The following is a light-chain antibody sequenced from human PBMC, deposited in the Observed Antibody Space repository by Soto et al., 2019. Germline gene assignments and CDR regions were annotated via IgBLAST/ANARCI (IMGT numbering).Light chain of an antibody. J-gene: IGLJ2*01. CDR1: SSDVGGYNY. CDR2: EVS. Sequence: QSALTQPASVSGSPGQSITISCTGTSSDVGGYNYVSWYQQHPGKAPKLMIDEVSNRPSGVSNRFSGSKSGNTASLTISGLQAEDEADYYCRSYTTSSTLYVVFGGGTKLTVL. V-gene: IGLV2-14*01. CDR3: RSYTTSSTLYVV.